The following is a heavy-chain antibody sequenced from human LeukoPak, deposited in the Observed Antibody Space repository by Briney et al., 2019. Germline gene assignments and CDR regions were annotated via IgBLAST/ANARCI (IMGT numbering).Heavy chain of an antibody. Sequence: SVKVSCKASGGTFSSYTISWVRQAPGQGLEWMGRIVPILGIANYAQKFQGRVTITAEKSTSTAYMELSSLRSEDTAVYYFARYYYDSSGYYHNWFDPWGQGTLVTVS. CDR2: IVPILGIA. D-gene: IGHD3-22*01. V-gene: IGHV1-69*02. CDR1: GGTFSSYT. CDR3: ARYYYDSSGYYHNWFDP. J-gene: IGHJ5*02.